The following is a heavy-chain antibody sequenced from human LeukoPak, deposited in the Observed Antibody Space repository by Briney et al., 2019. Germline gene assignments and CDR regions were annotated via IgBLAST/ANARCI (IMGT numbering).Heavy chain of an antibody. CDR3: ARQPSGVGITGGEY. Sequence: GESLKISCKGSGYSFTSYWIGWVRQMPGKGLEWMGIIYPVDSDARYSPSFQGPVPISADKSIRTAYLQWSSLEASDTAMYYCARQPSGVGITGGEYWGQGTLVTVSS. J-gene: IGHJ4*02. CDR2: IYPVDSDA. CDR1: GYSFTSYW. D-gene: IGHD3-3*01. V-gene: IGHV5-51*01.